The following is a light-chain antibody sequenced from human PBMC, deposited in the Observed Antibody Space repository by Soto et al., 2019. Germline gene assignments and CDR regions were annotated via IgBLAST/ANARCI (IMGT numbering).Light chain of an antibody. Sequence: EIVLTQSPATLSLSPGERATLSCRASQTVRTSLAWYQQQPGQAPRLLIYDASNRATVIPARFSGSGSGTEFTLAINSLEPKDFAVYYCQQRSNWPGTFGQGTKVEIK. CDR2: DAS. CDR1: QTVRTS. CDR3: QQRSNWPGT. V-gene: IGKV3-11*01. J-gene: IGKJ1*01.